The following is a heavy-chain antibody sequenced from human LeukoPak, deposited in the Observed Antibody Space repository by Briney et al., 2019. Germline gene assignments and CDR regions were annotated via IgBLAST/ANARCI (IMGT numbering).Heavy chain of an antibody. Sequence: PSETLSLTCTVSGGSLSSGDYYWSWIRQPPGKGLEWIGYIYYSGSTYYNPSLKSRVTISVDTSKNQFSLRLSSVTAADTAVYYCARDRLGYCSTTTCYTALDYWGQGTLVTVSS. V-gene: IGHV4-61*08. D-gene: IGHD2-2*02. CDR1: GGSLSSGDYY. CDR3: ARDRLGYCSTTTCYTALDY. CDR2: IYYSGST. J-gene: IGHJ4*02.